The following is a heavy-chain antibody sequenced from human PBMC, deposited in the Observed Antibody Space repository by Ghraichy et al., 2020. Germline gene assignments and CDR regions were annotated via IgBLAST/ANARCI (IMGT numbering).Heavy chain of an antibody. CDR3: AKDVGYTPYYFDS. CDR1: GFTFSSYS. J-gene: IGHJ4*02. Sequence: GESLRLSCAASGFTFSSYSMNWVRQAPGKGLEWVAALGGRGGGAYYAQSVKGRFTISRDDSENTVYLQMSSLTAEDTAIYYCAKDVGYTPYYFDSWGQGTLVTVSS. D-gene: IGHD2-8*01. CDR2: LGGRGGGA. V-gene: IGHV3-23*01.